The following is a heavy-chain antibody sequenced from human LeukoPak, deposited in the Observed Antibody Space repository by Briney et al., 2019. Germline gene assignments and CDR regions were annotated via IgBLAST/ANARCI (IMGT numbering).Heavy chain of an antibody. V-gene: IGHV1-46*02. D-gene: IGHD1-26*01. CDR3: ARIPVPEWELLPESDY. Sequence: ASVKVSCKASGYTFNNHYMYWVRQAPGQGLEWVGVINPSRGSTSYAQKFQGRVTMTRDTSTRTVYMEVNSLRSEDTAVYYCARIPVPEWELLPESDYWGRGTLVTVSS. J-gene: IGHJ4*02. CDR1: GYTFNNHY. CDR2: INPSRGST.